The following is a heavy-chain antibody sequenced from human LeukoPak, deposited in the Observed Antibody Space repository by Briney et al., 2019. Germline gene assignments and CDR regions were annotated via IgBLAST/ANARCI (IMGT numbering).Heavy chain of an antibody. D-gene: IGHD2-21*02. Sequence: SETLSLTCAVSGGSFSGYYWSWIRQPPGKGLDWIGEINHSGSTNYNPSLKSRVTISVDTSKNQFSLKLSSVTAADTAVYYCARETYCAADCYSGFDFWGQGTLVTVSS. J-gene: IGHJ4*02. V-gene: IGHV4-34*01. CDR3: ARETYCAADCYSGFDF. CDR2: INHSGST. CDR1: GGSFSGYY.